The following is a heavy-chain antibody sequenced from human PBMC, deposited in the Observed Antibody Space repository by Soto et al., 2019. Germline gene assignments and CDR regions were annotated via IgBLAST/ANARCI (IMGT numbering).Heavy chain of an antibody. CDR2: ISGSGGST. CDR3: AKDEGGSYLISNDY. CDR1: GFTFSSYA. V-gene: IGHV3-23*01. Sequence: GGSLRLSCAASGFTFSSYAMSWVRQAPGKGLEWVSAISGSGGSTYYADSVKGRFTISRDNSKNTLYLQMNSLRAEDTAVYYCAKDEGGSYLISNDYWGQGTLVTVSS. D-gene: IGHD1-26*01. J-gene: IGHJ4*02.